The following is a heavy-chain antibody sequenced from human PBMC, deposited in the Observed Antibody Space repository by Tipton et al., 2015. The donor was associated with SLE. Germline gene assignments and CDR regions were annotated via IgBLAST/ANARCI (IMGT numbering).Heavy chain of an antibody. CDR3: ARVRPPVTSLGVVMVTAYHDTDV. CDR2: IHHSGST. J-gene: IGHJ6*03. Sequence: TLSLTCAVSGGSFSGYYWSWIRQPPGKGLEWIGEIHHSGSTNYNPSLKSRVTISVDTSKNQFSLKLSSVTAADTAVYYCARVRPPVTSLGVVMVTAYHDTDVWCTGTKVPVSS. D-gene: IGHD3-3*01. V-gene: IGHV4-34*01. CDR1: GGSFSGYY.